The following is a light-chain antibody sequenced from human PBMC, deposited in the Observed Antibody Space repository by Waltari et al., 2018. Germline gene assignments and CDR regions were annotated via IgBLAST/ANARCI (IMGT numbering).Light chain of an antibody. Sequence: DIQMTQSPSSLYASVGDRVTITCRASQDSSQNLNWFQHKAGTAPKLLIYDAYILETGVPSRFSGSRSGTDFAFTISSLHSEDIATYYCQQSDNVPYTFGQGTKLEI. V-gene: IGKV1-33*01. CDR2: DAY. CDR3: QQSDNVPYT. J-gene: IGKJ2*01. CDR1: QDSSQN.